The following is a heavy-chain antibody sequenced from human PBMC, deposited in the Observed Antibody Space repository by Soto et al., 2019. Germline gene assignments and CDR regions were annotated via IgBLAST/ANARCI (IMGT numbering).Heavy chain of an antibody. J-gene: IGHJ4*02. V-gene: IGHV3-64D*06. D-gene: IGHD3-10*01. CDR1: GFTFSSYA. CDR3: VKVLITMVPGVMGGPFDY. Sequence: PGGSLRLSCSASGFTFSSYAMHWVRQAPGKGLEYVSAISSNGGSTYYADSVKGRFTISRDNSKNTLYLQMSSLRAEDTAVYYCVKVLITMVPGVMGGPFDYWGQGTLVTVSS. CDR2: ISSNGGST.